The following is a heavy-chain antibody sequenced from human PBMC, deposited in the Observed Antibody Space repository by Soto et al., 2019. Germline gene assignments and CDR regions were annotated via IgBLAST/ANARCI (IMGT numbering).Heavy chain of an antibody. CDR2: INQGGSAK. J-gene: IGHJ4*02. D-gene: IGHD2-2*02. Sequence: EVQLVESGGGLVQPGGSLRLSCAASTFTFSNHWMSWVRQAPGKGLGWVANINQGGSAKYYLDSVKGRFTISRDNAKNSLNLQMNSLRAEDTPVYYCASIYCSTTSCYIDYWGQGTLVTVSS. CDR3: ASIYCSTTSCYIDY. V-gene: IGHV3-7*01. CDR1: TFTFSNHW.